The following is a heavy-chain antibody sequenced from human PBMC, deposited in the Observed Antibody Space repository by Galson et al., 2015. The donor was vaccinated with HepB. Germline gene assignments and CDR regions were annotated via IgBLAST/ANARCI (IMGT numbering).Heavy chain of an antibody. V-gene: IGHV3-11*01. CDR1: GFTFSDYY. D-gene: IGHD2-2*01. J-gene: IGHJ4*02. Sequence: SLRLSCAASGFTFSDYYMNWIRQAPGKGLEWVSYISGSGGTIYYADSVKGRFTISRDNAKKSLYLQMNSLRAEDTAVYYCARADIVVVPITIYYWGQGTLVTVSS. CDR3: ARADIVVVPITIYY. CDR2: ISGSGGTI.